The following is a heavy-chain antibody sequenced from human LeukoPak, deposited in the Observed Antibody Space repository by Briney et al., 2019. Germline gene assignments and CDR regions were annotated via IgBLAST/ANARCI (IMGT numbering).Heavy chain of an antibody. D-gene: IGHD1-26*01. CDR1: GFTFSSYA. V-gene: IGHV3-23*01. J-gene: IGHJ4*02. Sequence: GGSLRLSCAASGFTFSSYAMSWVRQAPGKGLEWVSAISGSGGSTYYADSMKGRFTISRGNSKNTLYLQMNSLRAEDTAVYYCAKLLVGATTFDYWGQGTLVTVSS. CDR3: AKLLVGATTFDY. CDR2: ISGSGGST.